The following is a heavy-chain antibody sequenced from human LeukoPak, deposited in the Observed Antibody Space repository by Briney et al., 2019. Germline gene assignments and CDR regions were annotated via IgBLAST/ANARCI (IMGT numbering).Heavy chain of an antibody. Sequence: SETLSLTCTVSGGSISSSSYYWGWIRQAPGKGLEWIGRIYTSGSTNYNPSLKSRVTMSVDTSKNQFSLKLSSVTAADTAVYYCARSEALGIEVWYFDLWGRGTLVTVSS. CDR3: ARSEALGIEVWYFDL. CDR2: IYTSGST. CDR1: GGSISSSSYY. J-gene: IGHJ2*01. D-gene: IGHD7-27*01. V-gene: IGHV4-39*07.